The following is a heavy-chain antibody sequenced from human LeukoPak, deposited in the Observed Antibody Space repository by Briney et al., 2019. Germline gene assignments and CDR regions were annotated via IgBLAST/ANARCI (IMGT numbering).Heavy chain of an antibody. J-gene: IGHJ4*02. D-gene: IGHD2-2*01. CDR3: ARDCSSTSCYDDY. V-gene: IGHV4-30-4*08. Sequence: PSETLSLTYTVSGGSISSGDYYWSWIRQPPGKGLEWIGYIYYSGSTYYNPSLKSRVTISVDTSKNQFSLKLSSVAAADTAVYYCARDCSSTSCYDDYWGQGTLVTVSS. CDR2: IYYSGST. CDR1: GGSISSGDYY.